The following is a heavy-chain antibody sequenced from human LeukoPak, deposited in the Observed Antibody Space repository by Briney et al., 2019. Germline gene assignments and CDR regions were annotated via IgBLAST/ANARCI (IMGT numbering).Heavy chain of an antibody. V-gene: IGHV3-20*04. Sequence: GGSLRLSCAASGFTFDDYGMSWVRQAPGKGLEWVSGINWNGGSTGYADSVKGRFTISRDNAKNSLYLQMNRLRAEDTALYYCASSVGGEYYYYYMDVWGKGPTVTVSS. D-gene: IGHD3-16*01. CDR2: INWNGGST. J-gene: IGHJ6*03. CDR1: GFTFDDYG. CDR3: ASSVGGEYYYYYMDV.